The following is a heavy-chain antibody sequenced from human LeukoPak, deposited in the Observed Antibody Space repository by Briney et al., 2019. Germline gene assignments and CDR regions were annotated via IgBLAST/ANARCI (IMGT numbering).Heavy chain of an antibody. CDR1: GFTFSSYW. CDR3: AREGPYGGNGFDY. CDR2: ISYDGSNK. V-gene: IGHV3-30-3*01. Sequence: PGGSLRLSCAASGFTFSSYWMHWVRQAPGKGLEWVAVISYDGSNKYYADSVKGRFTISRDNSKNTLYLQMNSLRAEDTAVYYCAREGPYGGNGFDYWGQGTLVTVSS. D-gene: IGHD4-23*01. J-gene: IGHJ4*02.